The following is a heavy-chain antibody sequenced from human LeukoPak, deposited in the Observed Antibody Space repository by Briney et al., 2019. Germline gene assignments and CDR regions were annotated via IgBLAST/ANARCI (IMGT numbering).Heavy chain of an antibody. D-gene: IGHD3-10*01. V-gene: IGHV4-4*07. Sequence: SETLSLTCTVSGGSIGIYYWNWIRQPAGKGLEWIGRIFTSGIANYNPSLKSRVTMSVDTSKNQFSMNLSSVTAADTAVYYCAREISGTYYNPLGYMDVWGKGTTVTVSS. CDR2: IFTSGIA. CDR1: GGSIGIYY. CDR3: AREISGTYYNPLGYMDV. J-gene: IGHJ6*03.